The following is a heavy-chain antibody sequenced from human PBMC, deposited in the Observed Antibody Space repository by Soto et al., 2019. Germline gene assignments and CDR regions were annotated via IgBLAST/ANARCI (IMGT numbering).Heavy chain of an antibody. J-gene: IGHJ4*02. Sequence: SETLSLTCTVSGDSISSSYWSWVRQPPGKGLQWIGYIYYSGITNYNPSLKSRVTISVDTSQNQFSLKVNSVTAADTAVYYCARLAGYSSTLSLDNWGQGTLVTVSS. CDR3: ARLAGYSSTLSLDN. CDR1: GDSISSSY. D-gene: IGHD6-13*01. V-gene: IGHV4-59*08. CDR2: IYYSGIT.